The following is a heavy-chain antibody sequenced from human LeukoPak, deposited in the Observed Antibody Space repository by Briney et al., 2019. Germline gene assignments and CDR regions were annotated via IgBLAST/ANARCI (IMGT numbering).Heavy chain of an antibody. CDR1: GGSISTYY. CDR2: IYTSGST. Sequence: KASETLSLTCTVSGGSISTYYWSWIRQPPGKGLEWIGYIYTSGSTNYNPSLKSRVTISGDTSKNQFSLRLSSVTAADTAVYYCARASYSYDINGWVPFDYWGQGTLVTVSS. CDR3: ARASYSYDINGWVPFDY. V-gene: IGHV4-4*08. J-gene: IGHJ4*02. D-gene: IGHD3-22*01.